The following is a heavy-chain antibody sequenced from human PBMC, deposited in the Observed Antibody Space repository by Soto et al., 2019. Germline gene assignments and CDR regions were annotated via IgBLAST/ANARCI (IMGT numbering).Heavy chain of an antibody. V-gene: IGHV3-15*01. CDR3: TASYFSSTSCYYYYYMDV. D-gene: IGHD2-2*01. Sequence: PGGSLRLSCAASGFTFSNAWMSWVRQAPGKGLEWVGRIKSKTDGGTTDYAAPVKGRFTISRDDSKNTLYLQMNSLKTEDTAVYYCTASYFSSTSCYYYYYMDVWGKGTTVTVSS. CDR2: IKSKTDGGTT. J-gene: IGHJ6*03. CDR1: GFTFSNAW.